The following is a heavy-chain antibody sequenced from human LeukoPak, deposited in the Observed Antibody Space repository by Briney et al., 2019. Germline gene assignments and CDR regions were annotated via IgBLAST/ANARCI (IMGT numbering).Heavy chain of an antibody. CDR2: INHSGST. CDR3: ARGSYYDSSGSFDY. D-gene: IGHD3-22*01. V-gene: IGHV4-34*01. J-gene: IGHJ4*02. CDR1: GGSSSGYY. Sequence: PPETLSPTCAVYGGSSSGYYWSWIRQPPGNGLEWIGEINHSGSTNYNPSLKSRVTISVDTSKNQFSLKLSSVTAADTAVYYCARGSYYDSSGSFDYWGQGTLVTVSS.